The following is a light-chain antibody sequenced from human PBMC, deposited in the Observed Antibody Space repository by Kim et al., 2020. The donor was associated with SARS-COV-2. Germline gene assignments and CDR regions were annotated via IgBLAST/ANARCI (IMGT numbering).Light chain of an antibody. J-gene: IGKJ4*01. Sequence: YPGERATLSCRASQSLSSVYLAWYQQKPEQAPRLLLYGASNRDTGIPDRFSGSGSGTEFSLTISRLEPEDFAVYYCQQYLSSPLSFGGGTKVDIK. CDR1: QSLSSVY. CDR3: QQYLSSPLS. CDR2: GAS. V-gene: IGKV3-20*01.